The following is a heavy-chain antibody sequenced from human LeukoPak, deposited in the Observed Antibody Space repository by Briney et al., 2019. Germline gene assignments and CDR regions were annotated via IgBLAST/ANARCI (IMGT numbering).Heavy chain of an antibody. Sequence: SETLSLTCAVYGGSFSGYYWSWIRQPPGKGLEWIGEINHSGSTNYNPSLKSRVTISVDTSKNQFSLKLSSVTAADTAVYYCARLEGTSYYDFWSGYYNWFDPWGQGTLVTVSS. CDR1: GGSFSGYY. D-gene: IGHD3-3*01. V-gene: IGHV4-34*01. J-gene: IGHJ5*02. CDR3: ARLEGTSYYDFWSGYYNWFDP. CDR2: INHSGST.